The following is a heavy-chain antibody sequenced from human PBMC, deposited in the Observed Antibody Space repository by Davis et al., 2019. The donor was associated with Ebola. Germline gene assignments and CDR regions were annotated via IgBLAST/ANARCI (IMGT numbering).Heavy chain of an antibody. V-gene: IGHV5-10-1*01. CDR2: IDPSDSYT. J-gene: IGHJ6*03. D-gene: IGHD2-2*01. CDR1: GYSFTSYW. CDR3: ARPGSTSHFYYYMDV. Sequence: GESLKISCKGSGYSFTSYWISWVRQMPGKGLEWMGRIDPSDSYTNYSPSFQGHVTISADKSISTAYLQWSSLKASDTAMYYCARPGSTSHFYYYMDVWGKGTTVTVSS.